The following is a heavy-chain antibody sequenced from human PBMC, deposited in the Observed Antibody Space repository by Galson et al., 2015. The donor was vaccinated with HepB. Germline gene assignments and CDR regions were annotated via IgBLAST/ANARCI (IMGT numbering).Heavy chain of an antibody. CDR3: ARGPDYGDYAPYDY. CDR1: GLILHSSA. CDR2: ISYDGRNK. V-gene: IGHV3-30*04. D-gene: IGHD4-17*01. Sequence: SLRLSCAASGAASGLILHSSAMHWVRQAPGKGLEWVAIISYDGRNKYYADSVKGRFTISRDNSKNTLYLYLQMNSLRPEDTAMYYCARGPDYGDYAPYDYWGQGTLVTVSS. J-gene: IGHJ4*02.